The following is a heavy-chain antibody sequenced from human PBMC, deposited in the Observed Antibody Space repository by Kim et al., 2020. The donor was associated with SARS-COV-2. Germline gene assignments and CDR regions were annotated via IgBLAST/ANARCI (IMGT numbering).Heavy chain of an antibody. CDR2: ISADGDYT. V-gene: IGHV3-43*02. J-gene: IGHJ4*02. Sequence: GGSLRLSCAVSGLSFDDYVMHWVRQAPGKGLEWVSLISADGDYTVYADSVKGRFAISRDNSKKSVYLQMNTLRHEDTALYYCAKDGVTVAGLDSWGQGTLVTVSS. CDR3: AKDGVTVAGLDS. CDR1: GLSFDDYV. D-gene: IGHD6-19*01.